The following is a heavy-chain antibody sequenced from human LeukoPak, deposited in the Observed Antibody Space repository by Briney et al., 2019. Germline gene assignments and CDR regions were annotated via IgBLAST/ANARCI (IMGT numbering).Heavy chain of an antibody. CDR1: GFTFSSYS. J-gene: IGHJ4*02. D-gene: IGHD3-16*02. CDR3: PRGVLYDYVWGSYHTARGYYFDY. V-gene: IGHV3-48*04. Sequence: PGGSLRLSCAASGFTFSSYSMNWVRQAPGKGLEWVSYISSSSSTIYYADSVKGRFTISRDNPKNSLYLQMNSLRAEDTAVYYCPRGVLYDYVWGSYHTARGYYFDYWGQGTLVTVSS. CDR2: ISSSSSTI.